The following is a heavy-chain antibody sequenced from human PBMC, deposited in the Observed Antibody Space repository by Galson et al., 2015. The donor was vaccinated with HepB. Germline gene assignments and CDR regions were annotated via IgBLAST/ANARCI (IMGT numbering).Heavy chain of an antibody. CDR1: GFTFDDYA. CDR2: ISWNSGSI. Sequence: SLRLSCAASGFTFDDYAMHWVRQAPGKGLEWVSGISWNSGSIGYADSVKGRFTISRDNAKNSLYLQMNSLRAEDTALYYCAKGEAGGVGATGLDYWGQGTLVTVAS. D-gene: IGHD1-26*01. J-gene: IGHJ4*02. CDR3: AKGEAGGVGATGLDY. V-gene: IGHV3-9*01.